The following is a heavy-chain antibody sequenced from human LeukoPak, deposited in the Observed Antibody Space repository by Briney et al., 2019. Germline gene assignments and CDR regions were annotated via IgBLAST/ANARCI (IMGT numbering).Heavy chain of an antibody. J-gene: IGHJ3*02. CDR2: IYTSGST. CDR1: GGSFSGYY. D-gene: IGHD2-2*01. CDR3: ARTYQRDAFDI. Sequence: SETLSLTCAVYGGSFSGYYWSWIRQPARKGLEWIGRIYTSGSTNYNPSLKSRVTMSVDTSKNQFSLKLSSVTAADTAVYYCARTYQRDAFDIWGQGTMVTVSS. V-gene: IGHV4-59*10.